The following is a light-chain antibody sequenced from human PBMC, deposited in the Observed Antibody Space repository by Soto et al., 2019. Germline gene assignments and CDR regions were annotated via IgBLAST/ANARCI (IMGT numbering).Light chain of an antibody. CDR3: QQSYSTPPEFT. CDR1: QSISSY. CDR2: AAS. V-gene: IGKV1-39*01. Sequence: DIQMTQSPSSLSASVGDRVTITCRASQSISSYLNWYQQKPGKAPKLLIYAASSLQSGVPSRFSGSGSGTDFTLTISSLQPEDFATYYCQQSYSTPPEFTFGPGTRWIS. J-gene: IGKJ3*01.